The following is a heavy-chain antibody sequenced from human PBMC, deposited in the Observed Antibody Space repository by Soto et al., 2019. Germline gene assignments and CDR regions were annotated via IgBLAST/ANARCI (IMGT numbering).Heavy chain of an antibody. CDR1: GFTVSSNY. V-gene: IGHV3-66*01. Sequence: PGGSLRLSCAASGFTVSSNYMSWVRQAPGKGLEWVSVIYSDGSTYYADSVKGRFTISRDNSKNTLYLQMNSLRAEDTAVYYCARDPERIAVAGQFDYWGQGTLVTVSS. J-gene: IGHJ4*02. D-gene: IGHD6-19*01. CDR3: ARDPERIAVAGQFDY. CDR2: IYSDGST.